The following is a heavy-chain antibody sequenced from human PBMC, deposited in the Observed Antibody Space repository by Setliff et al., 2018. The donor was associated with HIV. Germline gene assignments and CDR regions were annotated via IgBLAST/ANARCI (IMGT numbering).Heavy chain of an antibody. CDR2: L. V-gene: IGHV3-11*03. CDR3: ANMQWASNAWYSFDY. CDR1: GFTFSDYY. J-gene: IGHJ4*02. D-gene: IGHD6-19*01. Sequence: GSLRLSCAASGFTFSDYYMSWIRQAPGKGLEWVSYLADSVKGRFAISRDNSKNTLYLQMNSLRAEDTAVYYCANMQWASNAWYSFDYWGQGALVTVSS.